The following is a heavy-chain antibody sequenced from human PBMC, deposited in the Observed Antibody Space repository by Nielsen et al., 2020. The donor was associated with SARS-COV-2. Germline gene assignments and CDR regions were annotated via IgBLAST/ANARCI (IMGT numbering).Heavy chain of an antibody. CDR1: GGSISSGDYY. CDR2: IYHNDGS. Sequence: SETLSLICSVSGGSISSGDYYWSWVRQSPGKGLEWIGYIYHNDGSYYNPSLRSRIIISLDTSKNQFSLHLSSVTAADTAVYYCAAWGDVHGAFDIWGQGTTVTVSS. D-gene: IGHD3-16*01. J-gene: IGHJ3*02. V-gene: IGHV4-30-4*01. CDR3: AAWGDVHGAFDI.